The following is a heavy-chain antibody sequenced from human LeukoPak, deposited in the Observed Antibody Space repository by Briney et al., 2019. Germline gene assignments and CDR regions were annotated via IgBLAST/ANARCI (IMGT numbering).Heavy chain of an antibody. D-gene: IGHD3-3*01. V-gene: IGHV3-21*01. CDR1: GFTFSSYS. CDR3: ARLRFLEWSPLTRDAFDI. J-gene: IGHJ3*02. Sequence: GGSLRLSCAASGFTFSSYSMNWVRQAPGKGLEWVSSISSSSSYIYYADSVKGRFTISRDNAKNSLYLQMNSLRAEDTAVYYCARLRFLEWSPLTRDAFDIWGQGTMVTVSS. CDR2: ISSSSSYI.